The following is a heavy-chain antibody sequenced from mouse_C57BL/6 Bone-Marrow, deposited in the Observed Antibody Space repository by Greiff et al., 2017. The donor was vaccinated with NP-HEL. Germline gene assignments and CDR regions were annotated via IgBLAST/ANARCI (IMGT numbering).Heavy chain of an antibody. CDR3: ARGVYDGYYYCDY. Sequence: EVQLQQSGPELVKPGASVKISCKASGYSFTGYYMNWVKQSPEKSLEWIGEINPSTGGTTYNQKFKAKATLTVAKSSSTAYMQLKSLTSEDSAVYYCARGVYDGYYYCDYWGQGTTLTVSS. J-gene: IGHJ2*01. V-gene: IGHV1-42*01. D-gene: IGHD2-3*01. CDR2: INPSTGGT. CDR1: GYSFTGYY.